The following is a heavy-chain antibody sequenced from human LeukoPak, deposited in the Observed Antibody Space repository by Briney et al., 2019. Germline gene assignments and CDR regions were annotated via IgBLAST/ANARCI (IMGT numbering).Heavy chain of an antibody. D-gene: IGHD3-10*01. V-gene: IGHV1-69*06. CDR3: ASYTVRGVTWLSN. J-gene: IGHJ4*02. CDR1: GYTFTRYY. CDR2: IIPIFGTA. Sequence: SVKVSCKASGYTFTRYYMHWVRQAPGQGLEWMGGIIPIFGTANYAQKFQGRVTITADKSTSTAYMELSSLRSEDTAVYYCASYTVRGVTWLSNWGQGTLVTVSS.